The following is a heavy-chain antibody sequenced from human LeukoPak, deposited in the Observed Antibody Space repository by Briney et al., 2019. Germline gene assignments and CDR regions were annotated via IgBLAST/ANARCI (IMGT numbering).Heavy chain of an antibody. V-gene: IGHV4-4*07. CDR3: AKMTPVTSFQLLVLDS. Sequence: SETPSLTCTVSGGSIRSYYWSWIRQPAGKGLEWIGRISKSGTTNYNPSLKSRVTMSVDTSKNQFSLRLTSVTAADTAVYYCAKMTPVTSFQLLVLDSWGPGTLVTISS. J-gene: IGHJ4*02. D-gene: IGHD4-11*01. CDR2: ISKSGTT. CDR1: GGSIRSYY.